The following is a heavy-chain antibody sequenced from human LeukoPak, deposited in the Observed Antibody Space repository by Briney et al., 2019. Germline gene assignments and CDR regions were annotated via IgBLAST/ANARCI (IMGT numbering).Heavy chain of an antibody. CDR2: ITWNGGST. CDR1: GFTFEDYD. CDR3: AVNSSGYPGWAFDI. J-gene: IGHJ3*02. V-gene: IGHV3-20*04. D-gene: IGHD3-22*01. Sequence: GGSLRLSCAASGFTFEDYDMSWVRQAPGKGLEWVSGITWNGGSTGYADSVKGRFTISRDNAKNSLYLQRNSLRAEDTALYYCAVNSSGYPGWAFDIWGQGTMVTVSS.